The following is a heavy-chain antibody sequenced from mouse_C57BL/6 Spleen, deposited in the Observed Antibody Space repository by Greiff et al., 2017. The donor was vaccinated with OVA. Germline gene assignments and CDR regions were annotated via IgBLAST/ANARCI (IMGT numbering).Heavy chain of an antibody. Sequence: EVMLVESGGGLVQPGGSLKLSCAASGFTFSDYGMAWVRQAPRKGPEWVAFISNLAYSIYYADTVTGRFTISRENAKNTLYLEMSSLRSEDTAMYYCARRGYGSSEGFAYWGQGTLVTVSA. V-gene: IGHV5-15*01. CDR1: GFTFSDYG. D-gene: IGHD1-1*01. CDR2: ISNLAYSI. J-gene: IGHJ3*01. CDR3: ARRGYGSSEGFAY.